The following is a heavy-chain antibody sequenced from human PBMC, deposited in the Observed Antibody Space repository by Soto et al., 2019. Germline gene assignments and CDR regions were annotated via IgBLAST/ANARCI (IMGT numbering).Heavy chain of an antibody. V-gene: IGHV4-39*02. CDR3: AIDQHSGGCCLDY. D-gene: IGHD2-15*01. CDR2: IYYSGST. Sequence: SETLSLTCTVSGGSISSSSYYWGWIRQPPGKGLEWIGSIYYSGSTYYNPSLKSRVTISVDTSKNQFSLKLSSVTAADTAVYYCAIDQHSGGCCLDYWGQGTMVTVSS. CDR1: GGSISSSSYY. J-gene: IGHJ4*02.